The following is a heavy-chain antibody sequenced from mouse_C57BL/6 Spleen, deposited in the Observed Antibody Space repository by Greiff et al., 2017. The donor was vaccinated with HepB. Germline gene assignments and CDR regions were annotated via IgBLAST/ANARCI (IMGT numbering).Heavy chain of an antibody. CDR3: ARLTTVVARMDY. J-gene: IGHJ4*01. CDR1: GFTFSDYG. CDR2: ISSGSSTI. V-gene: IGHV5-17*01. D-gene: IGHD1-1*01. Sequence: VQLKESGGGLVKPGGSLKLSCAASGFTFSDYGMHWVRQAPEKGLEWVAYISSGSSTIYYADTVKGRFTISRDNAKNTLFLQMTSLRSEDTAMYYCARLTTVVARMDYWGQGTSVTVSS.